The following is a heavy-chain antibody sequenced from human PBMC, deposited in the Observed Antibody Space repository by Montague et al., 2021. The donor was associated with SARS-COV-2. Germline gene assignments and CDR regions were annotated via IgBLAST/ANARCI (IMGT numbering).Heavy chain of an antibody. J-gene: IGHJ3*02. CDR2: IYFTGXT. V-gene: IGHV4-39*02. CDR3: ARWGLNNAFDI. Sequence: SETLSLTCSVSGDSISRSHYFWAWIRQPPGMGLEWIGSIYFTGXTXYXXSLKSRVTISIDTFKNHFSLRLSSVTAADSAVFYCARWGLNNAFDIWGLGTMITISS. D-gene: IGHD1/OR15-1a*01. CDR1: GDSISRSHYF.